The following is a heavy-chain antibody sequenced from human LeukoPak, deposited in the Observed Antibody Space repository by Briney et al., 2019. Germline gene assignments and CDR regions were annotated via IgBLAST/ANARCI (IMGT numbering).Heavy chain of an antibody. D-gene: IGHD3-22*01. Sequence: GASVKVSCKASGYTFTSYGISWVRQAPGQGLEWMGWISAYNGNTNYAQKLQGRVTMTTDTSTSTAYMELRSLRSDDTAVYYCASYDSSGYPRYYFDYWGQGTLVTVSS. CDR1: GYTFTSYG. CDR3: ASYDSSGYPRYYFDY. J-gene: IGHJ4*02. CDR2: ISAYNGNT. V-gene: IGHV1-18*01.